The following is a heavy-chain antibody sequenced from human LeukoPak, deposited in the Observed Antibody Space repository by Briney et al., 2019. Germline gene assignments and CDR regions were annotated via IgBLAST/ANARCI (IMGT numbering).Heavy chain of an antibody. CDR1: GFTFSSYG. Sequence: PGRSLRLPCAASGFTFSSYGMHWVRQAPGKGLEWVAVIWYDGSNKYYADSVKGRFTISRDNSKNTLYLQMNSLRAEDTAVYYCAKDGPAAAGSTWNYYYYYYMDVWGKGTTVTVSS. V-gene: IGHV3-33*06. CDR2: IWYDGSNK. D-gene: IGHD6-13*01. J-gene: IGHJ6*03. CDR3: AKDGPAAAGSTWNYYYYYYMDV.